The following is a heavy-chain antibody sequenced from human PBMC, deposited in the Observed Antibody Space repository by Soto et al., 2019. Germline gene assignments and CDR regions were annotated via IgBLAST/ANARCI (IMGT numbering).Heavy chain of an antibody. CDR2: INAGNGNT. CDR3: ARSIVVVTAHDY. CDR1: GYAFTSYA. D-gene: IGHD2-21*02. V-gene: IGHV1-3*01. J-gene: IGHJ4*02. Sequence: ASVKVSCKASGYAFTSYAMHWVRQAPGQRLEWMGWINAGNGNTKYSQKFQGRVTITRDTSASTAYMELSSLRSEDTAVYYCARSIVVVTAHDYWGQGTLVTVSS.